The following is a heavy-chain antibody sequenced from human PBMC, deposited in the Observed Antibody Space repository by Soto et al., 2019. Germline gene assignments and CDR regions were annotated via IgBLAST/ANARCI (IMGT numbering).Heavy chain of an antibody. CDR3: ARDRWGYYTNGVCYTPLFYDDSGMDV. J-gene: IGHJ6*02. D-gene: IGHD2-8*01. Sequence: ASVKVSCKASGYTFTSYYMHWVRQPPGQGGEWMGIINPSGGSTSYAQKFHGRGNMTAATSASRACMELSSLNSEDTGVYYCARDRWGYYTNGVCYTPLFYDDSGMDVWGQGTTVTVSS. CDR2: INPSGGST. V-gene: IGHV1-46*01. CDR1: GYTFTSYY.